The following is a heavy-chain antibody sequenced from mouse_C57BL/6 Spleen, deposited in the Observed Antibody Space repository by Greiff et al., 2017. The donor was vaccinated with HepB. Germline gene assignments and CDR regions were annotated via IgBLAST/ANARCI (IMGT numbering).Heavy chain of an antibody. CDR2: INPYNGGT. CDR3: ARGGNYHAMDY. J-gene: IGHJ4*01. V-gene: IGHV1-19*01. CDR1: GYTFTDYY. Sequence: EVQRVESGPVLVKPGASVKMSCKASGYTFTDYYMNWVKQSPGKSLEWIGVINPYNGGTSYNKTFKGKATLTVDKSSSTAYMELNSLTYEDSAVYYGARGGNYHAMDYWGQGTSVTVSS. D-gene: IGHD2-1*01.